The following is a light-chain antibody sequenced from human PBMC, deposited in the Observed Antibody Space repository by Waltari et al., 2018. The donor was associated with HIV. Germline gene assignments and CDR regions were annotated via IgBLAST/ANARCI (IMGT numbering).Light chain of an antibody. Sequence: QSVLTQPPSVSGAPGQRVTISCTGNRSNIGAGYFVHWYQHLPGTAPKLLVYSDIHRPSGVPDRFSGSKSGTSASLVITGLQAEDEADYYCQSYDSSLRASVFGGGTKLTVL. CDR3: QSYDSSLRASV. CDR1: RSNIGAGYF. CDR2: SDI. V-gene: IGLV1-40*01. J-gene: IGLJ2*01.